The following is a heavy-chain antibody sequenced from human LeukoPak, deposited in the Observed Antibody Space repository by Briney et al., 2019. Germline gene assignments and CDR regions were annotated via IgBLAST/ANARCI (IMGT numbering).Heavy chain of an antibody. J-gene: IGHJ6*03. Sequence: SETLSLTCAVYGGSFSGYYWSWIRQPPGKGLEWIGEINHSGSTNYNPSLKSRVTISVDTSKNQFSLKLSSVTAADTAVYYCARLGVEVVAAGSYYYYYYMGVWGKGTTVTISS. V-gene: IGHV4-34*01. CDR2: INHSGST. CDR1: GGSFSGYY. CDR3: ARLGVEVVAAGSYYYYYYMGV. D-gene: IGHD2-15*01.